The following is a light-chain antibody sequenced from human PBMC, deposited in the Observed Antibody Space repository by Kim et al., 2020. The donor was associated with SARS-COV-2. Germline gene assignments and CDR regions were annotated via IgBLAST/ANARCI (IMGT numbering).Light chain of an antibody. CDR1: QNIGSS. CDR2: DTS. CDR3: QQRRDWPLT. V-gene: IGKV3-11*01. J-gene: IGKJ4*01. Sequence: EIVLTQSPASLSLSQGDRATLSCRASQNIGSSLAWYQQKPGQAPRLLIYDTSNRATGIPARFSGSGSGTDFTLTISSLEPEDFAVYYCQQRRDWPLTFGGGTKVDIK.